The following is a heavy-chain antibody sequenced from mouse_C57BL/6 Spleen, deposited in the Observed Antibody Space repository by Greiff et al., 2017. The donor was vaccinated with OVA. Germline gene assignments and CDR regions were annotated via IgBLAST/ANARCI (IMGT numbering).Heavy chain of an antibody. D-gene: IGHD2-3*01. CDR1: GYAFSSSW. V-gene: IGHV1-82*01. CDR2: IYPGDGDT. J-gene: IGHJ2*01. CDR3: ARLPIYDGYYY. Sequence: VQLQQSGPELVKPGASVKISCKASGYAFSSSWMNWVKQRPGKGLEWIGRIYPGDGDTNYNGKFKGKATLTADKSSSTAYMQLSSLTSEDSAVYFCARLPIYDGYYYWGQGTTLTVSS.